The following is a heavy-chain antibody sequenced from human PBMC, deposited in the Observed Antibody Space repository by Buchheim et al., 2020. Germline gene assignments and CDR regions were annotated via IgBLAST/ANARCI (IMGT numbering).Heavy chain of an antibody. Sequence: QVQLVESGGGVVQPGRSLRLSCAASGFTFSTYSMHWVRQAPGKGLEWVAVISHDGSNKYYADSVKGRLTISRDNSKNTYLQMNSLRAEDTAVYYCARDYCSGGSCYFFDPWGQGTL. CDR3: ARDYCSGGSCYFFDP. J-gene: IGHJ5*02. V-gene: IGHV3-30-3*01. D-gene: IGHD2-15*01. CDR2: ISHDGSNK. CDR1: GFTFSTYS.